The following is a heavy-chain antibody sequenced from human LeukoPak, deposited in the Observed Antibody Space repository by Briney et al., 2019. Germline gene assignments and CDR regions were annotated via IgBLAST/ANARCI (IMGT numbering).Heavy chain of an antibody. Sequence: PGGSLRLSCAASGFTFSSYAMSWVRQAPGEGLEWVSAISGSGGSTYYADSVKGRFTISRDNSKNTLYLQMNSLRAEDTAVYYCAIQWELQSGFDYWGQGTLVTVSS. V-gene: IGHV3-23*01. J-gene: IGHJ4*02. CDR3: AIQWELQSGFDY. D-gene: IGHD1-26*01. CDR2: ISGSGGST. CDR1: GFTFSSYA.